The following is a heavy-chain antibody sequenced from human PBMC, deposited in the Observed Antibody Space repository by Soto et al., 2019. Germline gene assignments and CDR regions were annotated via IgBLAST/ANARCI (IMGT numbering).Heavy chain of an antibody. CDR2: ISAYNGNT. CDR3: AREGNYYGSGSYYTLYYYYYGMDV. V-gene: IGHV1-18*01. D-gene: IGHD3-10*01. J-gene: IGHJ6*02. Sequence: ASVKVSCKASGYTFSNYGVSWVRQAPGQGLEWMGWISAYNGNTNYAQNLQGRVTMTADISTSTAYLELRSLRSDDTAVYYCAREGNYYGSGSYYTLYYYYYGMDVWGQGTTVTVSS. CDR1: GYTFSNYG.